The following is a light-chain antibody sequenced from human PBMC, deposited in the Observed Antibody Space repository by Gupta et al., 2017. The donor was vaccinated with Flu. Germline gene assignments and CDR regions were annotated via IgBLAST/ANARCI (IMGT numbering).Light chain of an antibody. CDR3: ATWDDSLSALV. J-gene: IGLJ2*01. CDR2: KSN. V-gene: IGLV1-47*01. CDR1: NSNIGINY. Sequence: QSVLTQPPSTSGTPGQRVTFSCSGGNSNIGINYVYWYQQLPGAAPKLIIYKSNQRPSGVPDRFSGSKSGTSASLAISGLRSEDEAEYYCATWDDSLSALVFGGGTKLTVL.